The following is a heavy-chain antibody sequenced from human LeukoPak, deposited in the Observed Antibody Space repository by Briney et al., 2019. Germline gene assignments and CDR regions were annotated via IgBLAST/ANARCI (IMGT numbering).Heavy chain of an antibody. CDR2: IIPIFGTA. CDR1: GGTFSSYA. CDR3: ASWGYYYDSSVGLDI. V-gene: IGHV1-69*05. J-gene: IGHJ3*02. D-gene: IGHD3-22*01. Sequence: SSVKVSCKASGGTFSSYAISWVRQAPGQGLEWMGGIIPIFGTANYAQKFQGRVTITTDESTSTAYMELSSLRSEDTAVYYCASWGYYYDSSVGLDIWGQGTMVTVSS.